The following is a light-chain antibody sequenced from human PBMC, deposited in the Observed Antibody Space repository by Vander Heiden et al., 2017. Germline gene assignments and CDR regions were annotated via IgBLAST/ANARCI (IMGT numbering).Light chain of an antibody. V-gene: IGLV3-21*04. CDR1: NIGSKS. CDR2: YDS. J-gene: IGLJ1*01. Sequence: SYVLTQPPSVSVAPGQTARITCGGNNIGSKSVHWYQQKPGQAPVLVIYYDSDRPSGIPERFSGSNSGNTATLTISRVEAGDEADYYCQVWDSSSDRYVFGTGTKVTVL. CDR3: QVWDSSSDRYV.